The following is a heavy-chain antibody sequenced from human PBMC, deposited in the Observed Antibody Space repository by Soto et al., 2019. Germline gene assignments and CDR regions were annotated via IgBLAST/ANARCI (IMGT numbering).Heavy chain of an antibody. J-gene: IGHJ6*02. CDR3: ARAEFGVVILPSYYFPMDV. Sequence: SETLSLTCAVYGGSFSGYYWSWIRQPPGKGLEWIGEINHSGSTKYNPSLKSRVTISVDTSKNQFSLKLSSVTAADTAVYYCARAEFGVVILPSYYFPMDVWGQGTTVTVSS. D-gene: IGHD3-3*01. CDR2: INHSGST. CDR1: GGSFSGYY. V-gene: IGHV4-34*01.